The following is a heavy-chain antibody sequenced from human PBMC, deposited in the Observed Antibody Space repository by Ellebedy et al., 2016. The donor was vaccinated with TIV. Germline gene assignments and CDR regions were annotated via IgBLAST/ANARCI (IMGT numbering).Heavy chain of an antibody. CDR2: IGSSSTTI. CDR3: ARKIFLWSLGNYYYGMDV. V-gene: IGHV3-48*04. D-gene: IGHD3-10*01. CDR1: GFAFSSYA. J-gene: IGHJ6*02. Sequence: GESLKISCAASGFAFSSYAMHWVRQAPGKGLAWVSYIGSSSTTIYYADFVKGRFTVSRDNAKNSLYLQLNSLSAEDTAVYYCARKIFLWSLGNYYYGMDVWGHGTTVIVSS.